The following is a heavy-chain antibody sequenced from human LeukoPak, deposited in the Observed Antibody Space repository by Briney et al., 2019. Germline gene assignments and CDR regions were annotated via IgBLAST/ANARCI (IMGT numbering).Heavy chain of an antibody. V-gene: IGHV4-39*01. CDR2: IYYTGRT. Sequence: SETLSLTCTVSDGSITTSNYYWDWIRQPPGKGLEWIGTIYYTGRTYSNPSLKSRVTISGDTSKTQFSLKLISVTAADTAVYYCAGHPTGSSNPYNLFDPWGQGTLVTVSS. CDR3: AGHPTGSSNPYNLFDP. D-gene: IGHD4-11*01. J-gene: IGHJ5*02. CDR1: DGSITTSNYY.